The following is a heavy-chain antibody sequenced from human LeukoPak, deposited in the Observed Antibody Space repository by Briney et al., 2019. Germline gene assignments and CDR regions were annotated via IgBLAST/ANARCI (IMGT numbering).Heavy chain of an antibody. CDR1: GFTFSDHY. CDR3: AREVDYGSGSYPWYFDY. Sequence: PGGSLTLSCAASGFTFSDHYMDWVRQAPGKGLEWIGRTRNKANSYTTEYAASVKGRFTIARDDSKNSLYLQMNSLKTEDTVVYYCAREVDYGSGSYPWYFDYWGQGTLVTVSS. D-gene: IGHD3-10*01. V-gene: IGHV3-72*01. CDR2: TRNKANSYTT. J-gene: IGHJ4*02.